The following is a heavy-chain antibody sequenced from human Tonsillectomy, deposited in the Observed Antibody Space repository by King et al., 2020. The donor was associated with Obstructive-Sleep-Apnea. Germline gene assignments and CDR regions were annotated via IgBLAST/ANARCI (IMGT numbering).Heavy chain of an antibody. D-gene: IGHD5-12*01. CDR2: ISYSGST. Sequence: LQLHESGPGLVKPSETLSLTCTVSGGSISGFYWSWIRQPPGKGLEWIGYISYSGSTNNNPSLKSRVTLLVDTSKKQFSLKLSSVTAADTAVYYCARLRGGYDLIKYNWFDPWGQGTLVTVSS. J-gene: IGHJ5*02. CDR3: ARLRGGYDLIKYNWFDP. CDR1: GGSISGFY. V-gene: IGHV4-59*01.